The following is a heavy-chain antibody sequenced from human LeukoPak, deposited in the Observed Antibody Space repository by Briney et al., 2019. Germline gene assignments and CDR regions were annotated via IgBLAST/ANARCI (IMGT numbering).Heavy chain of an antibody. D-gene: IGHD2-15*01. CDR1: GYTFTSYY. Sequence: ASVKVSCKASGYTFTSYYMHWVRQAPGQGLEWMGGINPSGGSTSYAQKFQGRVTMTRDTSTSTVHMELNSLRSEDTAVYYCARDGPYCSDFTCYVDHWGQGTLVTVSS. CDR3: ARDGPYCSDFTCYVDH. J-gene: IGHJ4*02. CDR2: INPSGGST. V-gene: IGHV1-46*01.